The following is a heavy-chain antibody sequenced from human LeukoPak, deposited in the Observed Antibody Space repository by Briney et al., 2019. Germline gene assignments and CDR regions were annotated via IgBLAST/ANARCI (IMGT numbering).Heavy chain of an antibody. D-gene: IGHD1-26*01. J-gene: IGHJ4*02. Sequence: GGSLSLCCAAYGFTFSSYAMIWVGQAAGQGLEWVSAISGSGGSTYYADSVKGRFTISRDNSKNTLYLQMNSLRAEDTAVYYCAKVSYRYWGQGTLVTVSS. CDR2: ISGSGGST. V-gene: IGHV3-23*01. CDR3: AKVSYRY. CDR1: GFTFSSYA.